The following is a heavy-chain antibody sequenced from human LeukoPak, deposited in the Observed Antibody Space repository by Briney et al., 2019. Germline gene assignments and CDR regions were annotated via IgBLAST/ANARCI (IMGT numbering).Heavy chain of an antibody. Sequence: GGSLRLSCAASGFTFSDYYMSWIRQAPGKGLEWILYISNSASVTYYADSVKGRFAISRDNAQNSLYLEMNSLRADDTAVYYCARDRREPKRHAFDIWGQGTMVTVSS. CDR2: ISNSASVT. J-gene: IGHJ3*02. CDR3: ARDRREPKRHAFDI. CDR1: GFTFSDYY. V-gene: IGHV3-11*01. D-gene: IGHD1-26*01.